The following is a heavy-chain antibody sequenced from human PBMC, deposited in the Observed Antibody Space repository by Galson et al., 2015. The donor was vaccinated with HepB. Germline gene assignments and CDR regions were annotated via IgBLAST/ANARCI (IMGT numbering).Heavy chain of an antibody. CDR1: GGTFTTYA. J-gene: IGHJ6*02. CDR2: IIPMFGTA. V-gene: IGHV1-69*13. CDR3: AKEEGVPAAVVGSWYAYRGMDV. Sequence: SVKVSCKASGGTFTTYAISWVRQAPGQGLEWMGGIIPMFGTANYVQKFKGRVTITADESTSTAYMELSSLRSDDTAVYYCAKEEGVPAAVVGSWYAYRGMDVWGQGTTVTVS. D-gene: IGHD2-2*01.